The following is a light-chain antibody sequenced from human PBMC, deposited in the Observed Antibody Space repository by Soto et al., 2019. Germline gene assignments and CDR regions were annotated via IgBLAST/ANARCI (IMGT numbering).Light chain of an antibody. Sequence: EVVMTQSPATLSVSPGERATLSCRASRGIGSTLAWYQQKPGQTPRLLIYDTSTMATGVPARFIGSQSGAEFTLTITSLQSEDFAIYYCQHYVTWPLAFGGGTRVENK. V-gene: IGKV3-15*01. CDR1: RGIGST. CDR2: DTS. J-gene: IGKJ4*01. CDR3: QHYVTWPLA.